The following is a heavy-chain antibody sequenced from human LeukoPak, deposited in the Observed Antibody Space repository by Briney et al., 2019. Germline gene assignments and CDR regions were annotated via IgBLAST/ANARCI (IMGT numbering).Heavy chain of an antibody. CDR1: GGSISSSSYS. CDR2: IYYSGIT. V-gene: IGHV4-39*01. Sequence: SETLSLTCTVSGGSISSSSYSWGWIRQPPGKGLEWIGSIYYSGITYYTPSLKSRVTISVDTSKIQFSLKLSSVAATDTAVYFCARLRFDFWSGYTHPYFDYWGQGTLVTVSS. CDR3: ARLRFDFWSGYTHPYFDY. J-gene: IGHJ4*02. D-gene: IGHD3-3*01.